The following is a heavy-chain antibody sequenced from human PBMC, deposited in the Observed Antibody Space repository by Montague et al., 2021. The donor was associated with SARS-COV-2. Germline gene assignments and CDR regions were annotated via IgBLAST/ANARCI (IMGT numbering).Heavy chain of an antibody. V-gene: IGHV3-74*01. CDR2: IHYDGSST. CDR1: GFTLSSYW. Sequence: SLRLSCAASGFTLSSYWMYWVRQAPGKGLVWISRIHYDGSSTNYADSVKGRFTISRGTAKNTLYLQMNSLRAEDTAVYYCARAYYTGLYPFDYWGQGTLVTVSS. D-gene: IGHD2-8*02. J-gene: IGHJ4*02. CDR3: ARAYYTGLYPFDY.